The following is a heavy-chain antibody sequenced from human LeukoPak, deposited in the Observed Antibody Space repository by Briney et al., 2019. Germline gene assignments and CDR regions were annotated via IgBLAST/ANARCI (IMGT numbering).Heavy chain of an antibody. J-gene: IGHJ4*02. D-gene: IGHD3-10*01. V-gene: IGHV4-61*02. Sequence: SQTLSLTCTVSGGSINNPNYYWSWIRQPAGKGLEWIGRISTTGSTSYGPSLKSRVIILIDTSKNQFSLRLSSATAADTAVYYCASHQYGSGSYYHDYWGQGALVTVSS. CDR3: ASHQYGSGSYYHDY. CDR1: GGSINNPNYY. CDR2: ISTTGST.